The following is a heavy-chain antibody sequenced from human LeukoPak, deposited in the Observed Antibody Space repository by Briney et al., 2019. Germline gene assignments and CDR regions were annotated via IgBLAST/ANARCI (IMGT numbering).Heavy chain of an antibody. CDR2: ISSSSSYT. D-gene: IGHD3-3*01. V-gene: IGHV3-11*06. CDR3: ARGGYDFWSGYYGSPGRLWAQKYYFDY. CDR1: GFTFSDYY. Sequence: PGGSLRLSCAASGFTFSDYYMSWIRQAPGKGQEWVSYISSSSSYTNYADSVKGRFTISRDNAKNSLYLQMNSLRAEDTAVYYCARGGYDFWSGYYGSPGRLWAQKYYFDYWGQGTLVTVSS. J-gene: IGHJ4*02.